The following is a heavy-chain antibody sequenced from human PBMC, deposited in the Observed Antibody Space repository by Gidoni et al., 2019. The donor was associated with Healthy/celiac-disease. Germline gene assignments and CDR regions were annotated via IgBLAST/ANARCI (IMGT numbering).Heavy chain of an antibody. D-gene: IGHD2-15*01. J-gene: IGHJ5*02. CDR1: GFTFSSYS. Sequence: EVQLVESGGGLVKPGGSLRLSCAASGFTFSSYSMNWVRQAPGKGLEWVSSISSSSSYIYYADSVKGRFTISRDNAKNSLYLQMNSLRAEDTAVYYCARELVAATNWFDPWGQGTLVTVSS. V-gene: IGHV3-21*01. CDR2: ISSSSSYI. CDR3: ARELVAATNWFDP.